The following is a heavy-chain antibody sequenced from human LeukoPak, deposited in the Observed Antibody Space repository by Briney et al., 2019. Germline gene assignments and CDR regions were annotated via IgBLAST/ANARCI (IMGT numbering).Heavy chain of an antibody. Sequence: PGGSLRLSCAASGFTFSNHWMHWVRQVPGKGLVWVSRINSDGSITTYADSAQGRFTISRDNAKNTLYLQMNSLRVEDTAVYYCAREYNWNPPDYWGQGTLVTVSS. CDR3: AREYNWNPPDY. D-gene: IGHD1-1*01. CDR1: GFTFSNHW. CDR2: INSDGSIT. J-gene: IGHJ4*02. V-gene: IGHV3-74*01.